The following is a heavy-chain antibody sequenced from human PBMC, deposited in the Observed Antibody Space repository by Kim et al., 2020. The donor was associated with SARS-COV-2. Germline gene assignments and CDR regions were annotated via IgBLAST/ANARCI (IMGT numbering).Heavy chain of an antibody. V-gene: IGHV3-23*01. CDR3: AKPRRASY. CDR2: ISGSGGTT. Sequence: GGSLRLSCAASGFTFSNYGMSWVRQAPGKGLEWVSGISGSGGTTTYADSVKGRFTVSRDNSKNTLYLQMNSLRDEDTAMYYCAKPRRASYWGQVTPGTDS. CDR1: GFTFSNYG. J-gene: IGHJ4*02.